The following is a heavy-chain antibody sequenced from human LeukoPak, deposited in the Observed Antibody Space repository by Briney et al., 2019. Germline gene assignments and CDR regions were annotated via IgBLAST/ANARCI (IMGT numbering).Heavy chain of an antibody. V-gene: IGHV3-21*01. CDR1: GFTFSSYS. CDR2: ISSSSSYI. J-gene: IGHJ4*02. CDR3: ARGNGYDSSGYYYYY. Sequence: GGSLRLSCAASGFTFSSYSMNWVRQAPGKGLEWVSSISSSSSYIYYADSVKGRFTISRDNAKNSLYLQMNSLRAEDTAVYYCARGNGYDSSGYYYYYWGQGTLVTVSS. D-gene: IGHD3-22*01.